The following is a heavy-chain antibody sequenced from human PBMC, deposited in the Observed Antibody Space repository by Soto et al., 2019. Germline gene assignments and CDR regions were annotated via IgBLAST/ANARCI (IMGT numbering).Heavy chain of an antibody. CDR2: IYHSGST. D-gene: IGHD5-18*01. CDR1: GGSISSGGYS. V-gene: IGHV4-30-2*01. Sequence: TLSLTCAVSGGSISSGGYSWSWIRQPPGKGLEWIGYIYHSGSTYYNPSLKSRVTISVDRSKNQFSLKLSSVTAADTAVYYCARDRGAMVFDYWGQGTLVTVSS. J-gene: IGHJ4*02. CDR3: ARDRGAMVFDY.